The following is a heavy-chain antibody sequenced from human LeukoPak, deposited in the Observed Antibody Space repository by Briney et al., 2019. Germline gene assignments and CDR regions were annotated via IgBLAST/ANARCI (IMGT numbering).Heavy chain of an antibody. D-gene: IGHD5-18*01. J-gene: IGHJ4*02. Sequence: PGGSLRLSCAVSGFTFSDYWMTWVRQAPGRGLEWVANIKEDGSDKQYVDSVQGRFTISRDNAKNSLYLQMNSLRAEDTALYYCAKDKAGYSYSGPPVFDYWGQGTLVTVSS. CDR2: IKEDGSDK. V-gene: IGHV3-7*03. CDR1: GFTFSDYW. CDR3: AKDKAGYSYSGPPVFDY.